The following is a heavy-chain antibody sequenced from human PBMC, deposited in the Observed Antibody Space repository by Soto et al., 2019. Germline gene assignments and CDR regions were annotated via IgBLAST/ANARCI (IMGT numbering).Heavy chain of an antibody. V-gene: IGHV6-1*01. CDR1: GDSVSSNSAA. CDR3: AVITTVTTPNNWFDP. Sequence: SQTLSLTCAISGDSVSSNSAARNWIRQSPSRGLEWLGRTYYRSKWYNDYAVSVKSRITINPDTSKNQFSLQLNSVTPEDTAVYYCAVITTVTTPNNWFDPWGQGTLVTVSS. CDR2: TYYRSKWYN. D-gene: IGHD4-17*01. J-gene: IGHJ5*02.